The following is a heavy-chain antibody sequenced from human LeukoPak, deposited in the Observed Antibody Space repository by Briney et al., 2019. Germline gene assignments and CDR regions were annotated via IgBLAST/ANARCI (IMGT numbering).Heavy chain of an antibody. D-gene: IGHD1-20*01. CDR3: ARRGNWNDFDY. V-gene: IGHV1-18*01. CDR2: INSYNGNT. J-gene: IGHJ4*02. CDR1: GYTFTSYG. Sequence: GASVKVSCKASGYTFTSYGFTWVRQAPGQGLEWMGWINSYNGNTQYASKFKGRVTTTIDTSTSTGYMELRSLGSDDTAVYYCARRGNWNDFDYWGQGTLVIVSS.